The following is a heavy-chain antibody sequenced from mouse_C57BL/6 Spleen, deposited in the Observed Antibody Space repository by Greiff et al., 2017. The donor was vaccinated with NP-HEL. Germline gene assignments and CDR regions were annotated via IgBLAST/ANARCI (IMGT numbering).Heavy chain of an antibody. CDR3: ARNGITTVVEGAMDY. J-gene: IGHJ4*01. Sequence: EVQLQQSGPELVKPGASVKISCKASGYTFTDYYMNWVKQSHGKSLEWIGDINPNNGGTSYNQKFKGKATLTVDKSSSTAYMELRSLTSEDSAVYYCARNGITTVVEGAMDYWGQGTSVTVSS. CDR1: GYTFTDYY. CDR2: INPNNGGT. V-gene: IGHV1-26*01. D-gene: IGHD1-1*01.